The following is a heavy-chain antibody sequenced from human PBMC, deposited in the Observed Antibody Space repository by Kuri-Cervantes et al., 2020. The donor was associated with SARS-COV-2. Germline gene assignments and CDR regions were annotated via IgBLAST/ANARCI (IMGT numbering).Heavy chain of an antibody. D-gene: IGHD5-18*01. CDR2: ISAYNGNT. V-gene: IGHV1-18*04. CDR1: GYTFTSYG. CDR3: AKDTDGYGNDAFDI. J-gene: IGHJ3*02. Sequence: ASVKVSCKASGYTFTSYGISWVRQAPGQGLEWMGWISAYNGNTNYAQKLQGRVTITTDTSTSTAYMELRSLRAEDTAVYYCAKDTDGYGNDAFDIWGQGTMVTVSS.